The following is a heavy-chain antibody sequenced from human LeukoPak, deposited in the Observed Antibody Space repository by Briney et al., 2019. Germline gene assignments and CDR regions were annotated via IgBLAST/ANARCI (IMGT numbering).Heavy chain of an antibody. CDR3: AREYYYGSGNYYNRIDY. J-gene: IGHJ4*02. Sequence: ASVKVSCKASGYTFTGYYMHWVRQAPGQGLEWMGWIDPNSGGTNYVQKFQGRVTMTRDTSISTAYMVLNRLRSDDTAVYYCAREYYYGSGNYYNRIDYWGQGTLVTVSS. CDR1: GYTFTGYY. V-gene: IGHV1-2*02. CDR2: IDPNSGGT. D-gene: IGHD3-10*01.